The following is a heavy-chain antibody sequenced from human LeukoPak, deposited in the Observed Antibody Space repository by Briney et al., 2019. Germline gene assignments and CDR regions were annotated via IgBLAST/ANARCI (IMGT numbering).Heavy chain of an antibody. CDR2: ISSSSSYI. J-gene: IGHJ4*02. CDR1: GFTFSSYS. CDR3: AKDQGDYDSSGFDY. V-gene: IGHV3-21*01. Sequence: KPGGSLRLSCAASGFTFSSYSMNWVRQAPGKGLEWVSSISSSSSYIYYADSVKGRFTISRDNAKNSLYLQMNSLRAEDTAVYYCAKDQGDYDSSGFDYWGQGTLVTVSS. D-gene: IGHD3-22*01.